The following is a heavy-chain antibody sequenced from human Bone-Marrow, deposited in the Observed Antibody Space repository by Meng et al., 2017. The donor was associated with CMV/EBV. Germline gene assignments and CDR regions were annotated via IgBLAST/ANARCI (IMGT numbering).Heavy chain of an antibody. D-gene: IGHD1-1*01. Sequence: GPLRLSCTVSGGSISSSDYYWGWIRQPPGKGLEWIGTIYYSGSAYYNPSLKSRVTISVDTAKNQFSLKLRSVTAADTAVYYCARDGSPNLPIDYWGQGTLVTVSS. J-gene: IGHJ4*02. CDR1: GGSISSSDYY. CDR3: ARDGSPNLPIDY. CDR2: IYYSGSA. V-gene: IGHV4-39*07.